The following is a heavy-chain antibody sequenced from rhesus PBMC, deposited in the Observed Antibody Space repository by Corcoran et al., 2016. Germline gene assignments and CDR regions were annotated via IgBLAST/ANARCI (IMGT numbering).Heavy chain of an antibody. CDR1: GGSISDSYR. CDR3: ARASYSGYSPFDY. CDR2: IYGSSTST. D-gene: IGHD5-24*01. V-gene: IGHV4S10*01. Sequence: QVQLQESGPGVVKPSETLSLTCAVSGGSISDSYRWSWIRQPPGKGLEWIGYIYGSSTSTNYNPSLKSRVTISKDTSKNQFSLKLSSVTAADTAVYYCARASYSGYSPFDYWGQGVLVTVSS. J-gene: IGHJ4*01.